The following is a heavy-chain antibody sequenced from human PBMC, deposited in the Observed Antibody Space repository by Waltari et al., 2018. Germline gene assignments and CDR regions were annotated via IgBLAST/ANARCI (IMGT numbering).Heavy chain of an antibody. D-gene: IGHD6-13*01. CDR2: IYHSGST. V-gene: IGHV4-38-2*01. J-gene: IGHJ4*02. CDR3: AGKAAAGTFDY. Sequence: VQLQESGPGLVKPSETLSLTCAVSGYSISSGYYWGWIRQPPGKGLEWIGSIYHSGSTYYNPSLKSRVTISVDTAKNQFPLKLSSVTAADTAVYYCAGKAAAGTFDYWGQGTLVTVSS. CDR1: GYSISSGYY.